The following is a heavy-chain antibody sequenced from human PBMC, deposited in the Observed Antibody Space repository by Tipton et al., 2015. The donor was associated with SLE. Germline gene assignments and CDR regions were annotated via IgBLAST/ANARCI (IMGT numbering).Heavy chain of an antibody. CDR1: GGSFSSGSYY. V-gene: IGHV4-34*01. D-gene: IGHD3-22*01. Sequence: TLSLTCAVYGGSFSSGSYYWSWIRQPPGKGLEWIGEINHSGSTNYNPPLKSRVTISVDTSKNQFSLKLSSVTAADTAVYYCARGGYGLSWGQGTLVTVSS. CDR2: INHSGST. CDR3: ARGGYGLS. J-gene: IGHJ5*02.